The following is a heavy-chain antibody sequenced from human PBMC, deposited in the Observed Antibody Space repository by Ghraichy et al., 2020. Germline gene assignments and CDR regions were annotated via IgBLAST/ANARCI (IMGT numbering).Heavy chain of an antibody. Sequence: GESLNISCAASGFTFSSYWMSWVRQAPGKGLEWVANIKQDGSEKYYVDSVKGRFTISRDNAKNSLYLQMNSLRAEDTAVYYCAREFAQITMVRGVIPNFDYWGQGTLVTVSS. V-gene: IGHV3-7*01. J-gene: IGHJ4*02. CDR3: AREFAQITMVRGVIPNFDY. CDR2: IKQDGSEK. CDR1: GFTFSSYW. D-gene: IGHD3-10*01.